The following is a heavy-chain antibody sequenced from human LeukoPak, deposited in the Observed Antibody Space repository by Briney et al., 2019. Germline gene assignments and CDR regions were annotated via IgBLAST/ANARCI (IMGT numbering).Heavy chain of an antibody. CDR3: APTGTTGFGYFDY. CDR2: ISGSGSNT. D-gene: IGHD1-1*01. V-gene: IGHV3-23*01. J-gene: IGHJ4*02. Sequence: GGSLTLSCAASGFTFSNFAMNWVRQAPGKGLEWVSGISGSGSNTYYADSVRGPFTISRDNSKNTLYLQMNSLRAEDTAVYYCAPTGTTGFGYFDYWGQGTLVTVSS. CDR1: GFTFSNFA.